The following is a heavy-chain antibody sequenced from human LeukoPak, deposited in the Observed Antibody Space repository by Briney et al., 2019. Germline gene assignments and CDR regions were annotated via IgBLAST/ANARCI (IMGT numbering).Heavy chain of an antibody. Sequence: GGSLRLSCAASGFPFSNYGMHWVRQAPGKRPEWVSFIRYDESNKYYADSVKGRFAISKDNSKNTLYLQMNSLRPEDTAVYYCARGDYYGSRAIFNFWGQGTLVTVYS. D-gene: IGHD3-10*01. CDR3: ARGDYYGSRAIFNF. CDR2: IRYDESNK. V-gene: IGHV3-30*02. J-gene: IGHJ4*02. CDR1: GFPFSNYG.